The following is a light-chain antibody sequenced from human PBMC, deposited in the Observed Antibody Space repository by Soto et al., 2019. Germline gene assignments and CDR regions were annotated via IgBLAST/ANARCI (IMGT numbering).Light chain of an antibody. J-gene: IGKJ5*01. CDR1: QSVSSSY. CDR3: QQYDTSPPST. CDR2: GAS. V-gene: IGKV3-20*01. Sequence: EIVLTQSPDTLSLSPGERATLSCRASQSVSSSYLAWYQQKPGQAPRLLIYGASSRATGIPDRFSGSGSGTDFTLTISRLEPEDLAGYFCQQYDTSPPSTFGQGTRLEIK.